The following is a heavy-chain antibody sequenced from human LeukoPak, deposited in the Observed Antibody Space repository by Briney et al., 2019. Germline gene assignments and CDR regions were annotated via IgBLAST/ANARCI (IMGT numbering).Heavy chain of an antibody. CDR3: ARGFNRGFDP. V-gene: IGHV3-53*01. Sequence: GGSLRLSCAASGSTVNSNYWSWVRQAPGKGLEWVSVIYSGGTTYYADSVKGRFTFSRDNSKNMLHLQMNSLRAEDTAVYYCARGFNRGFDPWGQGTLVIVSS. CDR2: IYSGGTT. CDR1: GSTVNSNY. J-gene: IGHJ5*02. D-gene: IGHD3-10*01.